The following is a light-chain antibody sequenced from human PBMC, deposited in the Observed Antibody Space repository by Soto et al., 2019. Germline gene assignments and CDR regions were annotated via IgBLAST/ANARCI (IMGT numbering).Light chain of an antibody. J-gene: IGLJ2*01. CDR3: TSYTSPIHLI. CDR2: DVT. Sequence: QSVLTQPASVSGSLGQSITISCTGTSSDVGGYNYVSWYQQHPGKAPKLMIYDVTSRPSGVSDRFSGSKSGNTASLTISGLQDEDEADYYCTSYTSPIHLIFGGGTKLTVL. CDR1: SSDVGGYNY. V-gene: IGLV2-14*01.